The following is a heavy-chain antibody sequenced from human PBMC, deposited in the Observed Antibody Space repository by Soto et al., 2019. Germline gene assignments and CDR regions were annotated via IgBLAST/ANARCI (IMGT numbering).Heavy chain of an antibody. D-gene: IGHD2-15*01. J-gene: IGHJ6*02. CDR1: GFTFSSYA. V-gene: IGHV3-30-3*01. Sequence: QVQLVESGGGVVQPGRSLRLSCAASGFTFSSYAMHCVRQSPGKGLECVAVISYDGSNKFYRDSVKGRFTISRDNSKNTLYLQINSLRYEDTAVYYCARGDREDIAVVVGALPGEYGVDVWGQGNTVTVSS. CDR3: ARGDREDIAVVVGALPGEYGVDV. CDR2: ISYDGSNK.